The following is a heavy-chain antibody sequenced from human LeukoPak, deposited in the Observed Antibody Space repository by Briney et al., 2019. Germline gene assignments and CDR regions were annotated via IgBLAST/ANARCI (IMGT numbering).Heavy chain of an antibody. CDR2: IYHSGST. V-gene: IGHV4-4*02. J-gene: IGHJ3*02. CDR1: GGSISSSNW. D-gene: IGHD6-19*01. CDR3: ARARYSSAWYGAFDI. Sequence: SETLSLTCAVSGGSISSSNWWSWVRQPPGKGLEWIGEIYHSGSTNYNPSLKSRVTISVDTSKNQFSLKLSSVTAADTAVYYCARARYSSAWYGAFDIWGQGTMVTVSS.